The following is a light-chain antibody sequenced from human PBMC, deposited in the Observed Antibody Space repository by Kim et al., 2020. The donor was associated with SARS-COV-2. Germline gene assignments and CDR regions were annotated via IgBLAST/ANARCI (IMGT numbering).Light chain of an antibody. V-gene: IGLV3-19*01. Sequence: LGQTVRITCQGDSLRTYYASWYQQKPGQAPALVIYAKNYRPSGIPDRFSGSSSGNTASLTITEAQAEDEADYYCKSRDTSGDRLVFGGGTQLTVL. J-gene: IGLJ2*01. CDR2: AKN. CDR3: KSRDTSGDRLV. CDR1: SLRTYY.